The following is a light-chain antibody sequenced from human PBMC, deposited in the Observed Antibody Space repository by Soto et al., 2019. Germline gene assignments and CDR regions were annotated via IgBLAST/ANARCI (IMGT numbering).Light chain of an antibody. J-gene: IGKJ1*01. CDR1: QSVSSN. V-gene: IGKV3-20*01. CDR2: GTS. CDR3: QQSASSPRT. Sequence: EVVVTTSPAPLSVSPGELATLSCRASQSVSSNLAWYQQKPGQAPRLLIYGTSSRATGIPDRFSGSGSGTDFTLTISRLEPEDFAVYYCQQSASSPRTFGQGTKVDI.